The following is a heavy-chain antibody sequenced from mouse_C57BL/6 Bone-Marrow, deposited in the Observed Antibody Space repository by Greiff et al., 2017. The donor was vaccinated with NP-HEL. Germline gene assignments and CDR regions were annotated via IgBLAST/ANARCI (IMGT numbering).Heavy chain of an antibody. CDR2: ISSGSSTI. V-gene: IGHV5-17*01. Sequence: EVQLVESGGGLVKPGGSLKLSCAASGFTFSDYGMHWVREAPEKGLEWVAYISSGSSTIYYADTVKGRFTISRDNAKNTLFLQMTSLRSEDTAMYYCARHYYGNYEGMDYWGQGTSVTVSS. D-gene: IGHD2-1*01. J-gene: IGHJ4*01. CDR1: GFTFSDYG. CDR3: ARHYYGNYEGMDY.